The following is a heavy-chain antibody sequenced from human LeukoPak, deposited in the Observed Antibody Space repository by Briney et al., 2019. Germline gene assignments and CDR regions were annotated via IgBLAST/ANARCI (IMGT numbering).Heavy chain of an antibody. D-gene: IGHD5-24*01. V-gene: IGHV1-24*01. CDR1: GYTFTSYY. J-gene: IGHJ2*01. CDR3: ATRPERRWLQLKHWYFDL. Sequence: ASVKVSCKTSGYTFTSYYMNWVRQAPGKGLEWMGGFDPEDGETIYAQKFQGRVTMTEDTSTDTAYMELSSLRSEDTAVYYCATRPERRWLQLKHWYFDLWGRGTLVTVSS. CDR2: FDPEDGET.